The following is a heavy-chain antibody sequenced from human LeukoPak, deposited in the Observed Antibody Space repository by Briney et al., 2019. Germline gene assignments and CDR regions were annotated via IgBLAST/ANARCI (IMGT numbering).Heavy chain of an antibody. CDR3: ARDYCSSTSCYFADY. CDR2: ISAYNGNT. V-gene: IGHV1-18*01. CDR1: GYTFTSYG. J-gene: IGHJ4*02. Sequence: ASVKVSSKASGYTFTSYGISWVRQAPGQGLEWMGWISAYNGNTNYAQKLQGRVTMTTDTSTSTAYMELRSLRSDDTAVYYCARDYCSSTSCYFADYWGQGTLVTVSS. D-gene: IGHD2-2*01.